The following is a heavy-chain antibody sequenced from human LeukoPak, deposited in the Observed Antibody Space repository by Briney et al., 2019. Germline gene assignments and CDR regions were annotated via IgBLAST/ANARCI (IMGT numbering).Heavy chain of an antibody. Sequence: SETLSLTCTVSGGSISSYYWNWIRQPAGKGLEWIGRIYTSGSTNHNPSLKSRVTMSVDMSKNQFSLRLSSVTAADTAVYYCAREVRCSTTRCYSLFDYWGQGTLVAVSS. D-gene: IGHD2-2*02. CDR1: GGSISSYY. V-gene: IGHV4-4*07. CDR3: AREVRCSTTRCYSLFDY. CDR2: IYTSGST. J-gene: IGHJ4*02.